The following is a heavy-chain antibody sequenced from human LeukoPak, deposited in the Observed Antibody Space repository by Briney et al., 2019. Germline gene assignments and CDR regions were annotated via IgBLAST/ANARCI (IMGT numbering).Heavy chain of an antibody. J-gene: IGHJ4*02. D-gene: IGHD6-13*01. CDR3: ARGSIAARD. V-gene: IGHV4-38-2*01. CDR2: IYHRGST. Sequence: SETLSLTCAVSGYSISSGYYWGWIRQPPGKGLEWIGSIYHRGSTYYNPSLKSRVTISVDTSKNQFSLKLSSVTAADTAVYYCARGSIAARDWGQGTLVTVSS. CDR1: GYSISSGYY.